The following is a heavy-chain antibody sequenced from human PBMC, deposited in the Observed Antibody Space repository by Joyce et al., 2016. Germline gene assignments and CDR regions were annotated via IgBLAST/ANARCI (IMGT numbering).Heavy chain of an antibody. Sequence: QLHLQESGPGLVKPSETLSLTCTVSGGSISSSSDYWDWIRQPPGKGLEWIGSIYYSGSSYSNPSLKSRVTTSVDTSKNQFSLKLSSVTPADTAVYYWARRSGYSSGRWGVTWFDPWGQGTLVTVSS. CDR1: GGSISSSSDY. D-gene: IGHD6-25*01. CDR3: ARRSGYSSGRWGVTWFDP. V-gene: IGHV4-39*01. CDR2: IYYSGSS. J-gene: IGHJ5*02.